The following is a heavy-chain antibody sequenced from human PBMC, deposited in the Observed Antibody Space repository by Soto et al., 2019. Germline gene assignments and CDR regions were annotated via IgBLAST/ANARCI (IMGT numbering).Heavy chain of an antibody. CDR2: INPSGGST. J-gene: IGHJ4*02. CDR3: ARDRTQDSSGYPTRAFFDY. CDR1: GYTFTSYY. D-gene: IGHD3-3*02. V-gene: IGHV1-46*03. Sequence: ASVKVSCKASGYTFTSYYMHWVRQAPGQGLEWMGIINPSGGSTSYAQKFQGRVTMTRDTSTSTVYMELSSLRSEDTAVYYCARDRTQDSSGYPTRAFFDYWGQGTLVTVSS.